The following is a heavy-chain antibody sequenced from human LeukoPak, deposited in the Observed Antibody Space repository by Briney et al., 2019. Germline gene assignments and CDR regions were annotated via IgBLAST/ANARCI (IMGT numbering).Heavy chain of an antibody. D-gene: IGHD3-16*01. CDR2: INTNTGNP. CDR1: GYTFTSYA. CDR3: ARGTFAGFDY. V-gene: IGHV7-4-1*02. J-gene: IGHJ4*02. Sequence: ASMKVSCKASGYTFTSYAMNWVRQAPGQGLEWMGWINTNTGNPTYAQGFTGRFVFSLDTSVSTTYLQVSSLKAEDTAVYYCARGTFAGFDYWGQGTLVTVSS.